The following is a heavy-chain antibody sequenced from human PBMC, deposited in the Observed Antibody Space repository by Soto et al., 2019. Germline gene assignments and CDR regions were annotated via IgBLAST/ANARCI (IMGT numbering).Heavy chain of an antibody. CDR3: ARDGCSSTSCYYWGAFDI. CDR2: IIPIFGTA. Sequence: QVQLVQSGAEVKKPGSSVKVSCKASGGTFSSYAISWVRQAPGQGREWMGGIIPIFGTANYAQKLQGRVTITADKSTSTAYMELSSLRSEDTAVYYCARDGCSSTSCYYWGAFDIWGQGTMVTVSS. CDR1: GGTFSSYA. D-gene: IGHD2-2*01. V-gene: IGHV1-69*06. J-gene: IGHJ3*02.